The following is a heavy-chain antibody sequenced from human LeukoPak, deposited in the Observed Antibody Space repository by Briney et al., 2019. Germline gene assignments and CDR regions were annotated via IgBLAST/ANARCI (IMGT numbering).Heavy chain of an antibody. CDR2: INAGNGNT. CDR1: GGTFSSYA. J-gene: IGHJ4*02. D-gene: IGHD5-12*01. Sequence: ASVKVSCKASGGTFSSYAISWVRQAPGQRLEWMGWINAGNGNTKYSQKFQGRVTITRDTSASTAYMELSSLRSEDTAVYYCARGWLRPVDYWGQGTLVTVSS. CDR3: ARGWLRPVDY. V-gene: IGHV1-3*01.